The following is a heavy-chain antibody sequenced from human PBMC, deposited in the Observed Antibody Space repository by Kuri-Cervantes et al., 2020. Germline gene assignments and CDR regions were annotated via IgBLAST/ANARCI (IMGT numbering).Heavy chain of an antibody. Sequence: GSLRLSCAVSGGSISSSNWWSWVRQPPGKGLEWIGEIYHSGSTNYNPSLKSRVTISVDKSKNQFSLKLSSVTAADTAVYYCARGGVDIVATIHYYYYYYMDVWGKGTTVTVSS. D-gene: IGHD5-12*01. CDR3: ARGGVDIVATIHYYYYYYMDV. CDR1: GGSISSSNW. J-gene: IGHJ6*03. V-gene: IGHV4-4*02. CDR2: IYHSGST.